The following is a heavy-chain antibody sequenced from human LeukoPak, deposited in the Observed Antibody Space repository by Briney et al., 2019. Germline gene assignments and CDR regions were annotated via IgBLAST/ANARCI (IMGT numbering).Heavy chain of an antibody. CDR3: ARDQGGYYDSSGYVS. CDR1: GFTFSRYS. J-gene: IGHJ4*02. D-gene: IGHD3-22*01. Sequence: GGSLRLSCAASGFTFSRYSLNWVRQAPGKGLEWVSSITTSSSYIYYADSVKGRFTISRDNARNSLYLQMNSLRAEDTAVYYCARDQGGYYDSSGYVSWGQGTLVTVSS. V-gene: IGHV3-21*01. CDR2: ITTSSSYI.